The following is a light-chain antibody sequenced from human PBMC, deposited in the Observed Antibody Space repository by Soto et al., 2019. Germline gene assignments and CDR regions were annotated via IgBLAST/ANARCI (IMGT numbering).Light chain of an antibody. CDR1: SSNIGSNY. CDR3: GTWDTSLSAFYV. J-gene: IGLJ1*01. V-gene: IGLV1-51*01. Sequence: QSVLTQPPSVSAAPGQTVTISCAGSSSNIGSNYVSWYQHLPGTAPKLLIFDNTKRPSDIPDRFSGFKSGTSATLDIAGLQTGDEDYYYCGTWDTSLSAFYVFGTGTKLTVL. CDR2: DNT.